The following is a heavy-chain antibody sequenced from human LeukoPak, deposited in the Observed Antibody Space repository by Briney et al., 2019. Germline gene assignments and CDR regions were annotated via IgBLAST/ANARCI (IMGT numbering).Heavy chain of an antibody. CDR3: ARVLTGGYWYFDL. Sequence: SETLSLTCAVSGGSISSSNWWSWVRQPPGKGLEWIGYIYHSGSTYYDPSLKSRVTISLDRSKDQFSLKLSSVTAADTAVYYCARVLTGGYWYFDLWGRGTLVTVSS. V-gene: IGHV4-4*02. J-gene: IGHJ2*01. CDR2: IYHSGST. CDR1: GGSISSSNW. D-gene: IGHD7-27*01.